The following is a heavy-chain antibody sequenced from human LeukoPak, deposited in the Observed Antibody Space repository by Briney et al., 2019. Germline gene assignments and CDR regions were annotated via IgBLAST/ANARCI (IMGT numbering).Heavy chain of an antibody. V-gene: IGHV3-30*19. CDR1: GFTFSTYG. Sequence: SGGPLRLSCAAFGFTFSTYGVHGVRQAPGKALEGVTVISYDGSNKYYADSVKGRFTISRDNSKNTLYLQMNSLRAEDTAVYYCARGPYSGSYLLPFDYWGQGTLVTVSS. CDR3: ARGPYSGSYLLPFDY. D-gene: IGHD1-26*01. J-gene: IGHJ4*02. CDR2: ISYDGSNK.